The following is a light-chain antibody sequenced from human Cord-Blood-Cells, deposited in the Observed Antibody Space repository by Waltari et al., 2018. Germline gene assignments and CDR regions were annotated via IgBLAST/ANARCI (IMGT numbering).Light chain of an antibody. CDR2: AAS. Sequence: DIQITDSPSPPAAPVGDRAPITCRASQCISSYLNWYQQKPGKAPKLLIYAASSLQSGVPSRFSGSGSGTDFTLTITSLQPEDFATYYCQQSYSTPPTFGQGTKVEIK. CDR1: QCISSY. V-gene: IGKV1-39*01. CDR3: QQSYSTPPT. J-gene: IGKJ1*01.